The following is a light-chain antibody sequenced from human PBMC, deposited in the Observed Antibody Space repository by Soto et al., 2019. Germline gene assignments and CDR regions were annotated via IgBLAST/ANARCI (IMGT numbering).Light chain of an antibody. Sequence: DIVMTQSPDSLAVSLGERATINCKSSQSVLYSSNNKNYLAWYQQKPGQPPKLLIYWASTRESGVPDRFSGSGSGTDFPLTISSLQPEEVAGYYCQQYYSTPRTFGQGTKVEIK. V-gene: IGKV4-1*01. J-gene: IGKJ1*01. CDR2: WAS. CDR1: QSVLYSSNNKNY. CDR3: QQYYSTPRT.